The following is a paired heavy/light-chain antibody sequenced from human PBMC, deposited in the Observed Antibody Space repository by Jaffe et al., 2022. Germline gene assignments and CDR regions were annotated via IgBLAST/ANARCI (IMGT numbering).Heavy chain of an antibody. CDR3: SRDALVWSTYYYMDV. J-gene: IGHJ6*03. CDR2: IRNKVYGETT. D-gene: IGHD1-26*01. CDR1: GFTFGDYA. V-gene: IGHV3-49*04. Sequence: EVQLVESGGGLVQPGRSLRLSCTASGFTFGDYAMSWVRQAPGKGLEWVGLIRNKVYGETTEFAASVKGRFTISRDDSKSIAYLQMNGLKTEDTAVYYCSRDALVWSTYYYMDVWGKGTTVTVSS.
Light chain of an antibody. CDR3: ETWDRNIQV. CDR1: SGRPRSI. Sequence: QPVLTQSSSASASLGSSVNVTCTLSSGRPRSIIAWHQQQSGKAPRYLMNVESSGIYNKVSGVPDRFSGSSSGADRYLTISNLQSEDEADYYCETWDRNIQVFGGGTKLTVL. CDR2: VESSGIY. V-gene: IGLV4-60*03. J-gene: IGLJ3*02.